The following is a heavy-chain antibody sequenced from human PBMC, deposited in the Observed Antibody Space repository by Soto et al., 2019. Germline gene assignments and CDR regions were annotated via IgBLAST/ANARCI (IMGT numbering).Heavy chain of an antibody. CDR1: GFTFSSHW. J-gene: IGHJ4*02. V-gene: IGHV3-74*01. D-gene: IGHD3-10*02. CDR2: ISTDGSRT. CDR3: ARDMLGPRAFDY. Sequence: EVQLVESGEGIVQPGGSLRLSCSVSGFTFSSHWMHWVRQAPGKGLVWVSRISTDGSRTTYADSVKGRVTISRDNAKNTLYLDMSSLRAEDTAVYYCARDMLGPRAFDYWGQGTLVTVSS.